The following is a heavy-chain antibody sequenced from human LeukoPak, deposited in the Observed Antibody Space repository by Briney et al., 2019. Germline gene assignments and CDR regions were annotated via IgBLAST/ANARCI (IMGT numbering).Heavy chain of an antibody. V-gene: IGHV3-23*01. D-gene: IGHD4-17*01. J-gene: IGHJ4*02. Sequence: GGSLRPSCAASGFTFSSYAMSWVRQAPGKGLEWVSAISGSGGSTYYADSVKGRFTISRDNSKNTLYLQMNSLRAEDTAVYYCAKDGRTVTTSTLFDYWGQGTLVTVSS. CDR3: AKDGRTVTTSTLFDY. CDR2: ISGSGGST. CDR1: GFTFSSYA.